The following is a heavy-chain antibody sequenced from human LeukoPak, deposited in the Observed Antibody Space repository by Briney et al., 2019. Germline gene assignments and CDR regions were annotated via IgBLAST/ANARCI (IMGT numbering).Heavy chain of an antibody. D-gene: IGHD4-11*01. CDR3: ASITTVTGDYYYGMDV. V-gene: IGHV1-8*02. Sequence: ASVKVSCKASGYTFTDYYMHWVRQAPGQGLEWMGWMNPNSGNTGYAQKFQSRVTMTRNTSISTAYMELSSLRSEDTAVYYCASITTVTGDYYYGMDVWGQGTTVTVSS. CDR2: MNPNSGNT. CDR1: GYTFTDYY. J-gene: IGHJ6*02.